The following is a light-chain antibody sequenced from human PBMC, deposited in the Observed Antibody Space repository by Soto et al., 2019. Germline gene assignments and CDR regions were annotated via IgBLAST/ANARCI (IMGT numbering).Light chain of an antibody. Sequence: QSVLTQPPAGSAAPGQKLTISCAGTTSNIGDNYVSWYQQVPGAAPKLLMYDNDKRPSGIPDRFSGSKSGTSATLGITGLLTGDEADYYCGTWDSSLSAVVCGGGTKLTVL. CDR3: GTWDSSLSAVV. CDR2: DND. V-gene: IGLV1-51*01. CDR1: TSNIGDNY. J-gene: IGLJ2*01.